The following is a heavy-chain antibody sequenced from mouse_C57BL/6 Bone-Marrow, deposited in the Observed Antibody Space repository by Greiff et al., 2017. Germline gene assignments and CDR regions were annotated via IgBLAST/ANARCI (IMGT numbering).Heavy chain of an antibody. D-gene: IGHD1-1*01. V-gene: IGHV8-8*01. CDR2: IWWDDAK. J-gene: IGHJ2*01. CDR3: ARAITTVANYFDF. Sequence: QVTLKVSGPGILQPSQTLSLTCSFSGFSLSTFGMGVGWIRPPSGKGLEWLAHIWWDDAKYYNPALKSRLTISKDTSKNQVFLKIANVDTAATATYYCARAITTVANYFDFWGQGTTLTVSS. CDR1: GFSLSTFGMG.